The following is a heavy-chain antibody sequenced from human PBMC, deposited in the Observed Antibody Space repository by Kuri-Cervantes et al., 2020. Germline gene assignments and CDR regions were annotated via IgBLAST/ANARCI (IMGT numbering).Heavy chain of an antibody. D-gene: IGHD1-26*01. CDR2: ISWNSGSI. Sequence: GGSLRLSCAASGFTFSTYWMHWVRQAPGKGLVWVSGISWNSGSIGYADSVKGRFTISRDNAKNSLYLLMNSLRAEDTAVYYCARRSGGDYWGQGTLVTVSS. J-gene: IGHJ4*02. CDR1: GFTFSTYW. CDR3: ARRSGGDY. V-gene: IGHV3-74*01.